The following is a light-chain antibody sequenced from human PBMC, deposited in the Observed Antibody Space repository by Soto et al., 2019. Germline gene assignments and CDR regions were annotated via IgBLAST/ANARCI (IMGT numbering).Light chain of an antibody. CDR2: DAS. Sequence: EIVMTQSPATLSVSPGERATLSCRASQIVSTKLAWYQQKPGQAPRLLIYDASLRATGVPARVSGYGSGTEFTLTISSLQSEDFAVYYGQQYNNWPLTFGGGTKVEIK. J-gene: IGKJ4*01. CDR1: QIVSTK. V-gene: IGKV3-15*01. CDR3: QQYNNWPLT.